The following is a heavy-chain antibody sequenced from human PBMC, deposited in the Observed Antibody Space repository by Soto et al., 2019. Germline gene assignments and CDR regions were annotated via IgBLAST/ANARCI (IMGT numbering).Heavy chain of an antibody. CDR2: IKQDGSEK. D-gene: IGHD3-3*01. Sequence: EVQLVESGGGLVQPGGSLRLSCAASGFTFSSYWMSWVRQAPGKGLEWVANIKQDGSEKYYVDSVKGRFTISRDNAKNSLYLQMNSLRAEDTAVYYCARGGSITIFGVVIIRSDAFDIWGQGTTVTVSP. CDR3: ARGGSITIFGVVIIRSDAFDI. CDR1: GFTFSSYW. V-gene: IGHV3-7*05. J-gene: IGHJ3*02.